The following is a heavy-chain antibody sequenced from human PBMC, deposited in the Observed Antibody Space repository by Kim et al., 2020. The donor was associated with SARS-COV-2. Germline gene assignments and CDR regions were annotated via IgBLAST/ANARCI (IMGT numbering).Heavy chain of an antibody. Sequence: GGSLRLSCAASGFTFSNYWMTWVRQAPGKGLEWVANIKQDGSEKYYVDSVKGRFTISRDNAKNSLYLQMDILRAEDTAVYYCAREWNCAYWGQGNLVTVSS. J-gene: IGHJ4*02. V-gene: IGHV3-7*03. CDR2: IKQDGSEK. CDR3: AREWNCAY. D-gene: IGHD1-7*01. CDR1: GFTFSNYW.